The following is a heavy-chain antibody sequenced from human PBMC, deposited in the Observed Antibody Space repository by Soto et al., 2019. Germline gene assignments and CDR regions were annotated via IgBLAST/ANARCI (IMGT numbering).Heavy chain of an antibody. CDR3: ARQRRDHYYDSSGYYYDYYYYGMDV. J-gene: IGHJ6*02. CDR2: IYPGDSDT. D-gene: IGHD3-22*01. V-gene: IGHV5-51*01. Sequence: GESLKNSCKGSGGRCINYWIGWVRHITGKGLEWMGIIYPGDSDTRYSPSFQGQVTISADKSISTAYLQWSSLKASDTAMYYCARQRRDHYYDSSGYYYDYYYYGMDVWGQGTTVTVSS. CDR1: GGRCINYW.